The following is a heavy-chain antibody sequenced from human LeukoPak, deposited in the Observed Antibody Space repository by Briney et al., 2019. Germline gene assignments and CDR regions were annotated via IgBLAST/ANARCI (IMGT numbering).Heavy chain of an antibody. D-gene: IGHD6-13*01. V-gene: IGHV3-48*04. Sequence: PGGSLRLSCAASGFTFSSYSMNWVRQAPGKGLEWVSYISSSSSTIYYADSVKGRFTISRDNAKNSLYLQMNSLRAEDTAVYYCARVAGATDSSSWSYYYYYYMDVWGKGTTVTISS. CDR1: GFTFSSYS. CDR3: ARVAGATDSSSWSYYYYYYMDV. CDR2: ISSSSSTI. J-gene: IGHJ6*03.